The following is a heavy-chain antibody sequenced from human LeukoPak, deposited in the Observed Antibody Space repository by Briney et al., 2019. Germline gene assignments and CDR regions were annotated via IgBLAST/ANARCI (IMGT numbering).Heavy chain of an antibody. D-gene: IGHD2-2*01. CDR2: IIPIFGTA. J-gene: IGHJ4*02. V-gene: IGHV1-69*13. Sequence: ASVKVSCKASGGTFSSYAISWVRQAPGQGLEWMGGIIPIFGTANYAQKFQGRVTITADESTSTAYMELSSLRSEDTAVYYCARGAMGYCSSTSCFDYWGQGTLVTVSS. CDR1: GGTFSSYA. CDR3: ARGAMGYCSSTSCFDY.